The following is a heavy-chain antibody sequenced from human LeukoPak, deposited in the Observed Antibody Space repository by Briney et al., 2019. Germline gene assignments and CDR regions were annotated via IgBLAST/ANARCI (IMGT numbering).Heavy chain of an antibody. V-gene: IGHV1-2*02. CDR1: GYTFTGYY. CDR2: INPNSGGT. CDR3: ARVLGYYDIPGLDY. D-gene: IGHD3-22*01. J-gene: IGHJ4*02. Sequence: ASVKVSCKASGYTFTGYYMHWVRQAPGQGLEWMGWINPNSGGTNYAQKFQGRVTMTRDTSISTAYMELSRLRSDDTAVYYCARVLGYYDIPGLDYWGQGTLVTVSS.